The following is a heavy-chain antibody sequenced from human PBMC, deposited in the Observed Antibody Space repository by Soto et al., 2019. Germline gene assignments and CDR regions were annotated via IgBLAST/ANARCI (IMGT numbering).Heavy chain of an antibody. CDR3: ARGQVVIFDNWFDP. Sequence: QIQLLQSGAEVKKPGTSVKVSCQASGYTFTTYGIIWVRQAPGQGLEWMGWINPNSGHTNYAQNLQDRATMTTDTSTNTASMELRSLRSDDTAVYFCARGQVVIFDNWFDPWGQGTLVTVSS. J-gene: IGHJ5*02. CDR1: GYTFTTYG. D-gene: IGHD3-22*01. V-gene: IGHV1-18*01. CDR2: INPNSGHT.